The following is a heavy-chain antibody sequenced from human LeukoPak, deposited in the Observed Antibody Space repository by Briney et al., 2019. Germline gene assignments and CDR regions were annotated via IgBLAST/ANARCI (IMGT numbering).Heavy chain of an antibody. CDR1: GASISSNY. CDR3: ALAHCSRTICYDLYYFYYYMDV. Sequence: SETLSLTCSVSGASISSNYWTWIRQPPGKVLEWIGNVYYSGTTNYNPSLKSRVTISVYQSKKQFSLNLISVTAADTAVYFCALAHCSRTICYDLYYFYYYMDVWGKGTTVTVSS. J-gene: IGHJ6*03. D-gene: IGHD2-2*01. V-gene: IGHV4-59*01. CDR2: VYYSGTT.